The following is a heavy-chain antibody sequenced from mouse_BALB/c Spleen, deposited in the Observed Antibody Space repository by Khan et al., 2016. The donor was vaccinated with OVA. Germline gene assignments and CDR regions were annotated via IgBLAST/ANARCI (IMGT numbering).Heavy chain of an antibody. D-gene: IGHD1-1*01. Sequence: EVHLVESGGGLVQPGGSRKLSCAASGFTFSSYGMHWVRQAPEKGLEWIAYISGDSNTIYYADTVKGRFTISRDNSKNTLVLQMTSLMSEDTARYYCATSYFYGYYFDYWGPGTPLTVSS. J-gene: IGHJ2*01. CDR2: ISGDSNTI. V-gene: IGHV5-17*02. CDR1: GFTFSSYG. CDR3: ATSYFYGYYFDY.